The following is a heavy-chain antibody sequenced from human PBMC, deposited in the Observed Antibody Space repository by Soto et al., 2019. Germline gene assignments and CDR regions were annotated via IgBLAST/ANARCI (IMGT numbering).Heavy chain of an antibody. J-gene: IGHJ4*02. CDR1: GFTVSSNY. CDR2: IYSGGST. V-gene: IGHV3-66*04. CDR3: ARQKAGTFHFDY. Sequence: EVQLVESGGGLVQPGGSLRLSCAASGFTVSSNYMSWVRQAPGKGLEWVSVIYSGGSTYYADSVKGRFTISRDNSKNTLYLHMNSLRAEDTAVYYCARQKAGTFHFDYWGQGTLVTVSS. D-gene: IGHD6-19*01.